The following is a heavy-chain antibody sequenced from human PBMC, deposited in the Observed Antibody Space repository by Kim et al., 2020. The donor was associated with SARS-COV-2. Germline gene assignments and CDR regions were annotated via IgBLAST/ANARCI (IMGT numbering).Heavy chain of an antibody. V-gene: IGHV4-59*01. CDR2: IYYSGST. CDR1: GGSISSYY. Sequence: SETLSLTCTVSGGSISSYYWSWIRQPPGKGLEWIGYIYYSGSTNYNPSLKSRVTISVDTSKNQFSLKLSSVTAADTAVYYCARERSSSWSKGNWFDPWGQGTLVTVSS. CDR3: ARERSSSWSKGNWFDP. J-gene: IGHJ5*02. D-gene: IGHD6-13*01.